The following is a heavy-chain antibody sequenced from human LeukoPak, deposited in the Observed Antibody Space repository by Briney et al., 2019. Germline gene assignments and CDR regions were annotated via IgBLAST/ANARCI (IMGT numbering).Heavy chain of an antibody. Sequence: SQTLSLTCAVSGGSISSGGNSWSWIRQPPGKGLEWIGYIYHSGSTYYNPSLKSRVTISVDRSKNQFSLKLSSVTAADTAVYYCARGNYDFWSGPSNWFDPWGQGTLVTVSS. CDR3: ARGNYDFWSGPSNWFDP. CDR2: IYHSGST. D-gene: IGHD3-3*01. J-gene: IGHJ5*02. CDR1: GGSISSGGNS. V-gene: IGHV4-30-2*01.